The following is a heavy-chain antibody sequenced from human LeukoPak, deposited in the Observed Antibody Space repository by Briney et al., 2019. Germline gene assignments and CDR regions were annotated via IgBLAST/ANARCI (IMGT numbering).Heavy chain of an antibody. V-gene: IGHV3-23*01. J-gene: IGHJ4*02. CDR2: ISGSGGST. CDR3: AKVVHYYDSSGYYSWFDY. D-gene: IGHD3-22*01. Sequence: PGGSLRLSCAASGFTFSSYAVSWVRQAPGKGLEWVSAISGSGGSTYYADSVKGRFTISRDNSKNTLYLQMNSLRAEDTAVYYCAKVVHYYDSSGYYSWFDYWGQGTLVTVSS. CDR1: GFTFSSYA.